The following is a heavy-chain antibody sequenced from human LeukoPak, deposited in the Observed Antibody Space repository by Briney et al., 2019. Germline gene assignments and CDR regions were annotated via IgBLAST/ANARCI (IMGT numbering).Heavy chain of an antibody. CDR2: ISSSSSYI. D-gene: IGHD3-10*01. J-gene: IGHJ6*03. V-gene: IGHV3-21*01. Sequence: GGSLRLSCAASGFTFSSYSMNWVRQAPGKGLEWVSSISSSSSYIYYADSVKGRFTISRDNAKNSLYLQMNSLRAEDTAVYYCARASEVWFGELLYITVYYYYYMDVWAREPWSPSP. CDR1: GFTFSSYS. CDR3: ARASEVWFGELLYITVYYYYYMDV.